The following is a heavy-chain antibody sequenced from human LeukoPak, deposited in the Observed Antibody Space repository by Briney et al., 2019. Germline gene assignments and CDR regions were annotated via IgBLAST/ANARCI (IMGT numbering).Heavy chain of an antibody. Sequence: SETLSLTCAVSGYSICSGYYWGWIRQPPGKGLEWIGNMYHRESPYYNPSLKSRVTISVDTSKNQLYLKLSSVTAADTAIYYCARGDVWGAYPQYNWFDPWGQGTLVTVSS. CDR3: ARGDVWGAYPQYNWFDP. CDR2: MYHRESP. V-gene: IGHV4-38-2*01. D-gene: IGHD3-3*01. J-gene: IGHJ5*02. CDR1: GYSICSGYY.